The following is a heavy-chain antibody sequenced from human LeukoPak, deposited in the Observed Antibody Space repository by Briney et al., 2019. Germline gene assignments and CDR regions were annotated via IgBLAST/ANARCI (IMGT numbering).Heavy chain of an antibody. V-gene: IGHV3-15*01. CDR1: GFTFRTYW. CDR2: VKSKTDGGTT. CDR3: TTTTGVGY. J-gene: IGHJ4*02. D-gene: IGHD3-3*01. Sequence: GGSLRLSCAASGFTFRTYWMSWVRQAPGKGLEWVGRVKSKTDGGTTDYAAPVRGRFTISRDDSKNTLYLQMHSLKTEDTAVYYCTTTTGVGYWGQGTLVTVSS.